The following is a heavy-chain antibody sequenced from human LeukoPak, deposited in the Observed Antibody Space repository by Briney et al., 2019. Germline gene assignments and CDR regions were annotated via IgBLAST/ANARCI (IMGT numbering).Heavy chain of an antibody. Sequence: SETLSLTCTVSGGSISSYYWSWIRQPAGKGLEWIGRIYTSGSTNYNPSLKSRVTMSVDTSKNQFSLKLSSVTAADTAVYYCARDRYYYDSSGYLFDYWGQGTPVTVSS. CDR2: IYTSGST. CDR3: ARDRYYYDSSGYLFDY. D-gene: IGHD3-22*01. J-gene: IGHJ4*02. CDR1: GGSISSYY. V-gene: IGHV4-4*07.